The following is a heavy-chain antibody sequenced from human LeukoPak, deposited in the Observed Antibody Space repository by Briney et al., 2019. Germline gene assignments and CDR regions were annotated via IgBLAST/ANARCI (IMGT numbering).Heavy chain of an antibody. CDR1: GGTFSSYA. Sequence: SVKVSCKASGGTFSSYAISWVRQAPGQGLEWMGRIIPIFGTANYAQKFQGRVTITTDEYTSTAYMELSSLRSEDTAVYYCARYCSGGSCYDAFDIWGQGTMVTVSS. CDR2: IIPIFGTA. J-gene: IGHJ3*02. D-gene: IGHD2-15*01. V-gene: IGHV1-69*05. CDR3: ARYCSGGSCYDAFDI.